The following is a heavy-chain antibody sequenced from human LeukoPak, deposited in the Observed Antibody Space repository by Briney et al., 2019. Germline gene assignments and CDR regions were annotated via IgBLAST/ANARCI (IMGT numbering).Heavy chain of an antibody. Sequence: SGGSLRLSCAASGFNLDDYNMHWVRQAPGKGLEWVASISRSSGNIGYGDSVKGRFTISRDNAKNSLYLQMNSLRAEDTAFYYCTRGQWDPWENWFDPWGQGTLVTVSS. V-gene: IGHV3-9*01. CDR1: GFNLDDYN. D-gene: IGHD1-26*01. J-gene: IGHJ5*02. CDR2: ISRSSGNI. CDR3: TRGQWDPWENWFDP.